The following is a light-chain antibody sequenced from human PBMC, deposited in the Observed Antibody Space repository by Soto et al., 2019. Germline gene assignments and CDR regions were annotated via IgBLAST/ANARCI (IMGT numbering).Light chain of an antibody. CDR3: HQTYGKHRT. CDR1: QTISKY. CDR2: AAS. J-gene: IGKJ1*01. Sequence: DIQMTQSPSSLSASVGDRVTITCRASQTISKYLNWYQQKLGKAPKLLIYAASSLQSGVPSRFSGSGSGTDFTLSISSLQPEDFATYYCHQTYGKHRTFGQGTKVEIK. V-gene: IGKV1-39*01.